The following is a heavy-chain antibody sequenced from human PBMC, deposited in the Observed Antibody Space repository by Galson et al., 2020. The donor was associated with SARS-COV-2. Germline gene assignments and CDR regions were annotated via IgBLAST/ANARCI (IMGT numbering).Heavy chain of an antibody. CDR3: ARDHPELLWFGELPGRFDP. D-gene: IGHD3-10*01. V-gene: IGHV4-59*01. CDR2: IYYSGST. Sequence: ETSETLSLTCTVSGGSISSYYWSWIWQPPGKGLEWIGYIYYSGSTNYNPSLKSRVTISVDTSKNQFSLKLSSVTAADTAVYYCARDHPELLWFGELPGRFDPWGQGTLVTVSS. CDR1: GGSISSYY. J-gene: IGHJ5*02.